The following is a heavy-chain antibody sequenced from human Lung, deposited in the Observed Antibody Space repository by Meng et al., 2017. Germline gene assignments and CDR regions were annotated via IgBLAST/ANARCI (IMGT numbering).Heavy chain of an antibody. V-gene: IGHV4-34*01. CDR3: ARGPTTMAHDFDY. Sequence: VQLQQWGGGLLKTSETLSLTCVVAGGTFSDYYWGWIRQPPGKGLEWIGEINHSGSTNYNPSLESRATISVDTSQNNLSLKLSSVTAADSAVYYCARGPTTMAHDFDYWGQGTLVTVSS. D-gene: IGHD4-11*01. CDR2: INHSGST. J-gene: IGHJ4*02. CDR1: GGTFSDYY.